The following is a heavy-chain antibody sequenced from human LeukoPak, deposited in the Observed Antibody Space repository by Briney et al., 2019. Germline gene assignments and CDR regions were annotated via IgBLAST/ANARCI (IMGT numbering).Heavy chain of an antibody. Sequence: GRSLTLSCAASAFTFSSYEMDWVRQPPGKGREWVSYISSSGSTISYADSVKGRFTISRDNAKNSLYLQMNSLRAEDTAVYYCAKGPNSSGYYRWFDPWGQGTLVTVPS. J-gene: IGHJ5*02. CDR2: ISSSGSTI. V-gene: IGHV3-48*03. CDR1: AFTFSSYE. CDR3: AKGPNSSGYYRWFDP. D-gene: IGHD3-22*01.